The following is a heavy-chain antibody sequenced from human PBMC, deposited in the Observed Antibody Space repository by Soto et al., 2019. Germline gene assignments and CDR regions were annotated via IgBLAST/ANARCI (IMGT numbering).Heavy chain of an antibody. J-gene: IGHJ4*02. CDR2: ISYDGSNK. Sequence: QVQLVESGGGVVQPGRSLRLSCAASGFTFSSYAMHWVRQAPGKGLEWVAVISYDGSNKYYADSVKGRFTISRDNSKNTLYLQMNSLRAEDTAVYYCARQYGDYVYADYWGQGTLVTVSS. D-gene: IGHD4-17*01. V-gene: IGHV3-30-3*01. CDR3: ARQYGDYVYADY. CDR1: GFTFSSYA.